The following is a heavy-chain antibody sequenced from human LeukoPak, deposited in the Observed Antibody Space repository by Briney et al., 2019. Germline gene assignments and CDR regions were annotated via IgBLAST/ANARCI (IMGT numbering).Heavy chain of an antibody. CDR1: GFTVSSNY. CDR3: ASPRGYGYYFDY. J-gene: IGHJ4*02. CDR2: IKQDGSEK. Sequence: GGSLRLSCVASGFTVSSNYMSWVRQAPGKGLEWVANIKQDGSEKYYVDSVKGRFTISRDNAKNPLYLQMNSLRAEDTAVYYCASPRGYGYYFDYWGQGTLVTVSP. V-gene: IGHV3-7*01. D-gene: IGHD5-12*01.